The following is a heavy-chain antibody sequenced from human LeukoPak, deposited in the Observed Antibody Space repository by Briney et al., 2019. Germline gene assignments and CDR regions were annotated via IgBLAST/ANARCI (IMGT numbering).Heavy chain of an antibody. Sequence: SGGSLRPSCAASGFTFDDYGMSWVRQAPGKGLEWVSGINWNGGSTGYADSVKGRFTISRDNAKDSLYLQMNSLRAEDTALYHCARGELELDYWGQGTLVTVSS. V-gene: IGHV3-20*01. CDR1: GFTFDDYG. CDR2: INWNGGST. CDR3: ARGELELDY. J-gene: IGHJ4*02. D-gene: IGHD1-1*01.